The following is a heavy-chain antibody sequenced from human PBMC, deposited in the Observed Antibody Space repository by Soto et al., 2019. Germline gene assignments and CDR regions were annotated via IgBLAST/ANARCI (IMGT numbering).Heavy chain of an antibody. CDR2: ISGSGGNT. CDR1: GFTFSNYA. CDR3: ARNPGYCSSNSRYFYFDC. J-gene: IGHJ4*02. V-gene: IGHV3-23*01. Sequence: QPGGSLRLSCAASGFTFSNYAMSWVRQAPGKGLEWVSGISGSGGNTYYADSVKGRFTVSRDNSKNTLYLQMSSLRAEDTAMYYCARNPGYCSSNSRYFYFDCCGQGTQVTVS. D-gene: IGHD2-2*01.